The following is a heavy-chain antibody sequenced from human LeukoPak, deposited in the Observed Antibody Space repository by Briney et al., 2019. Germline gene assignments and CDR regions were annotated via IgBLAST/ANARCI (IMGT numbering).Heavy chain of an antibody. V-gene: IGHV5-51*01. J-gene: IGHJ3*02. Sequence: GESLKISCKGSGYSFTSYWIGWVGQMPGKGLEWMGIIYPGDSDTRYSPSFQGQVTISADKSISSAYLQWSSLKASDTAMYYCCVHPIVGATDAFDIWGQGTMVTVSS. D-gene: IGHD1-26*01. CDR2: IYPGDSDT. CDR1: GYSFTSYW. CDR3: CVHPIVGATDAFDI.